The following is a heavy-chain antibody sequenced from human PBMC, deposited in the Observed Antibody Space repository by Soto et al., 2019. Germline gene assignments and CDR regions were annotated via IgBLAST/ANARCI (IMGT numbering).Heavy chain of an antibody. D-gene: IGHD1-26*01. J-gene: IGHJ6*02. CDR2: IIPILGIA. Sequence: QVQLVQSGAEVKKPGSSVKVSGKASGGTFSSYTISWVRQAPGQGLEWMGRIIPILGIANYAQKFQGRVTITADKSTSTAYMELSSLRSEDTAVYYCARDTPRGRYYYGMDVWGQGTTVTVSS. V-gene: IGHV1-69*08. CDR1: GGTFSSYT. CDR3: ARDTPRGRYYYGMDV.